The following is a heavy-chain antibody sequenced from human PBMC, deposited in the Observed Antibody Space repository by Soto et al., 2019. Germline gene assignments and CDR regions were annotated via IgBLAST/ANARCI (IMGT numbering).Heavy chain of an antibody. D-gene: IGHD2-8*01. Sequence: QVQLVQSGAEVKKPGASVKVSCRASGYIFTNYGVGWVRQAPGQGLEWMGWISPYNGNTNYAQNLQGRVTLTTDTSXXTXFXXRRSLRSDDTAVYYCARGDCTNGVCYVNYYYGMDVWGQGTTVTVSS. V-gene: IGHV1-18*01. CDR1: GYIFTNYG. CDR2: ISPYNGNT. J-gene: IGHJ6*02. CDR3: ARGDCTNGVCYVNYYYGMDV.